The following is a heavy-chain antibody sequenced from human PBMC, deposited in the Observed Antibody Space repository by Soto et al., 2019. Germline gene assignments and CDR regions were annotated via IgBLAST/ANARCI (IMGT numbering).Heavy chain of an antibody. D-gene: IGHD6-13*01. J-gene: IGHJ4*02. CDR1: GFTFSNYA. Sequence: EVRLLESGGGLVQPGGSLRLSCEASGFTFSNYAMGWVGQAPGKGLELVSGISGTGGSTDYEESVNGRCTMSRDNYKNTLYLQRNSLNTEDTAVHYCSSTHNSVAGQSLTLAYRDQVNLTAVSS. CDR3: SSTHNSVAGQSLTLAY. V-gene: IGHV3-23*01. CDR2: ISGTGGST.